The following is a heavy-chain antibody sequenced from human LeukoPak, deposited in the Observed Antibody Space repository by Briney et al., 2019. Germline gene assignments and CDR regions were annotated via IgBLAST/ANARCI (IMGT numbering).Heavy chain of an antibody. J-gene: IGHJ4*02. Sequence: KPGGTLRLSCAASGFTFSSYGMNWVRQAPGKGLEWVSSISSSSSYIYYADSVKGRFTISRDNAKNSLYLQMNSLRAEDTAVYYCARGPTIGYSYSDYWGQGTLVTVSS. CDR3: ARGPTIGYSYSDY. D-gene: IGHD5-18*01. CDR2: ISSSSSYI. V-gene: IGHV3-21*01. CDR1: GFTFSSYG.